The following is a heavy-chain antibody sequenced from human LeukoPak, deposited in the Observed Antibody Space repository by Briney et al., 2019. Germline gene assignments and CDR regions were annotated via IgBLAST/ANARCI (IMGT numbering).Heavy chain of an antibody. CDR1: GYTFTSYD. J-gene: IGHJ4*02. CDR2: MNPNSGNT. CDR3: ARVASGSYSTRPYYFDY. Sequence: ASVKVSCKASGYTFTSYDINWVRQATGQGLEWMGWMNPNSGNTGYAQKFQGRVTMTRNTSISTAYMELISLRSEDTAVYYCARVASGSYSTRPYYFDYWGQGTLVTVSS. D-gene: IGHD1-26*01. V-gene: IGHV1-8*01.